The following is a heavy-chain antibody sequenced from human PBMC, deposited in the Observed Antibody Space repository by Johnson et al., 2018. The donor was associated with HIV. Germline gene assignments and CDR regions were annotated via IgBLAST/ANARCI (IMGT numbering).Heavy chain of an antibody. Sequence: VLLVESGGGVVRPGESLRLSCAASGFIFDDYGMSWVRQAPGKGLEWVSSINWNGGSTGYADSVKGRFTISRNNAKNSLYLQMNSLRADDTAVYYCAREGPSERAGFDIWGQGTMVTVSS. CDR3: AREGPSERAGFDI. CDR2: INWNGGST. J-gene: IGHJ3*02. V-gene: IGHV3-20*04. CDR1: GFIFDDYG.